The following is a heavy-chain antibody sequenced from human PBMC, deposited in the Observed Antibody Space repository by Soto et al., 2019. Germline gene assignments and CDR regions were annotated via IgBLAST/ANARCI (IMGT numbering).Heavy chain of an antibody. Sequence: GGSLILSCAASGFTFSSCGMHWVLQAPGKGLEWVAVISYDGSNKYYADSVKGRFTISRDNSKNTLYLQMNSLRAEDTAVYYCAKEQGGSGGNATQGYWGQGTLVTVSS. CDR1: GFTFSSCG. CDR2: ISYDGSNK. V-gene: IGHV3-30*18. J-gene: IGHJ4*02. D-gene: IGHD2-15*01. CDR3: AKEQGGSGGNATQGY.